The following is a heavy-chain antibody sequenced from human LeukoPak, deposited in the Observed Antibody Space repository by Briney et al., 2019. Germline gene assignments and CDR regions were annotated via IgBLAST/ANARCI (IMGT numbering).Heavy chain of an antibody. CDR2: ISAYNGNT. J-gene: IGHJ4*02. Sequence: GWISAYNGNTNYAQKLQGRVTVTTDTSTSTAYMELRSLRSDDTAVYYCARAVGGDYVWGDYWGQGTLVTVSS. V-gene: IGHV1-18*01. D-gene: IGHD3-16*01. CDR3: ARAVGGDYVWGDY.